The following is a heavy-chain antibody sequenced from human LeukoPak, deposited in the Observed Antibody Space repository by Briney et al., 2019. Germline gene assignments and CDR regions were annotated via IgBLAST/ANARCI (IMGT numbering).Heavy chain of an antibody. CDR3: ARGYYNNYHWFDP. J-gene: IGHJ5*02. CDR1: GGSFSGYY. D-gene: IGHD3-9*01. V-gene: IGHV4-59*10. Sequence: SETLSLTCAVYGGSFSGYYWSWIRQPPGKGLEWIGRIYSSGSTNYNPSLKSRVTMSVDTSKNQFSLKLSSVTAADTAVYYCARGYYNNYHWFDPWGQGTLVTVSS. CDR2: IYSSGST.